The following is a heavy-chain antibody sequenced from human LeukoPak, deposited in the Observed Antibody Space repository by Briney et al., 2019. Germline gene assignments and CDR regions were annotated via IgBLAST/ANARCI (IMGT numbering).Heavy chain of an antibody. CDR1: GGSISSSSYY. D-gene: IGHD6-19*01. CDR3: ARSGIAVAGGVDY. V-gene: IGHV4-39*07. Sequence: PSETLSLTCTVSGGSISSSSYYWGWIRQPPGKGLEWIGSIYYSGSTYYNPSLKSRVTISVDTSKNQFSLKLSSVTAADTAVYYCARSGIAVAGGVDYWGQGTLVTVSS. J-gene: IGHJ4*02. CDR2: IYYSGST.